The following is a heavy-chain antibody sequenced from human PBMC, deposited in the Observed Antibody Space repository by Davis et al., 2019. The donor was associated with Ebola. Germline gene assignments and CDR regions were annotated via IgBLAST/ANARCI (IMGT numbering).Heavy chain of an antibody. Sequence: GESLKISCKGSGYTFSSNYWVAWVRQQPGRRLEWMGIIYPGDSDTRYSPSFHGQVTISADTSTNTAYLQWSSLTASDTAMYYSARLQGLVATGPDYWGQGTLVTVSS. CDR3: ARLQGLVATGPDY. V-gene: IGHV5-51*01. CDR2: IYPGDSDT. D-gene: IGHD5-12*01. CDR1: GYTFSSNYW. J-gene: IGHJ4*02.